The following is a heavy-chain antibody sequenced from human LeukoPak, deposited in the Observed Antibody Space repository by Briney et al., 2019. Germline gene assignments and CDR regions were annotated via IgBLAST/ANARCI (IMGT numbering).Heavy chain of an antibody. J-gene: IGHJ6*02. CDR1: GFTFSSYS. CDR2: ISSSSSYI. CDR3: AREKYYDFWSGYCYGMDV. D-gene: IGHD3-3*01. Sequence: PGGSLRLSCAASGFTFSSYSMNWVRQAPGKGLEWVSSISSSSSYIYYADSVKGRFTISRDNAKNSLYLQMNSLRAEDTAGYYCAREKYYDFWSGYCYGMDVWGQGTMVTVSS. V-gene: IGHV3-21*01.